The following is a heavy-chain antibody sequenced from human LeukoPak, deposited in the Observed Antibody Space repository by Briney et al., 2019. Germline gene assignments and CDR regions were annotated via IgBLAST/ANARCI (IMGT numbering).Heavy chain of an antibody. Sequence: GALVKVSCKASGFTFTSSAVQWVRQARGQRLEWIGWIVVGSGNTNYAQKFQERVTITRDMSTSTAYMELSSLRSEDTAVYYCAAHSSGPLYYYYGMDVWGQGTTVTVSS. CDR3: AAHSSGPLYYYYGMDV. CDR1: GFTFTSSA. CDR2: IVVGSGNT. V-gene: IGHV1-58*01. J-gene: IGHJ6*02. D-gene: IGHD6-19*01.